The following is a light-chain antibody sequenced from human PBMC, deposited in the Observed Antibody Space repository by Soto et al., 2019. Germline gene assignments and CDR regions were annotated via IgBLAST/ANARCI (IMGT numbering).Light chain of an antibody. Sequence: EIVLTQSPGTLSLSPGERATLSCRASQSVSSSYLAWYQQKPGQAPRLLIYGASSRATGIPARFSGSGSGTDFTLTISRLEPEDFAVYYCQQYCSSPPATFGQGTRLEIK. J-gene: IGKJ5*01. CDR1: QSVSSSY. CDR3: QQYCSSPPAT. CDR2: GAS. V-gene: IGKV3-20*01.